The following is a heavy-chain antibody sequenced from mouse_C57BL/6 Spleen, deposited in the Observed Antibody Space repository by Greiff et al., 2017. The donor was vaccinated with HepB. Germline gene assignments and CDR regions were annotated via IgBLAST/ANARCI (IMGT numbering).Heavy chain of an antibody. V-gene: IGHV1-42*01. D-gene: IGHD2-5*01. CDR1: GYSFTGYY. CDR3: ARHSNYVGYFDY. CDR2: INPSTGGT. J-gene: IGHJ2*01. Sequence: EVKLVESGPELVKPGASVKISCKASGYSFTGYYMNWVKQSPEKSLEWIGEINPSTGGTTYNQKFKAKATLTVDKSSSTAYMQLKSLTSEDSAVYYCARHSNYVGYFDYWGQGTTLTVSS.